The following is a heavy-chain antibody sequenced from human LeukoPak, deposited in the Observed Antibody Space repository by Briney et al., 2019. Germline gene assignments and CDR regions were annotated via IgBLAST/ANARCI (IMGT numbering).Heavy chain of an antibody. Sequence: PSETLSLTCTVSSGSISSSYWSWVRQPPGKGLEWIGYIYYSGSTNYNPSLKSRVTISVDTSKKEFSLKLSSVTAADTAVYYCARHGAVAGRGGYYFDYWGKGTLVTVSS. J-gene: IGHJ4*02. D-gene: IGHD6-19*01. CDR1: SGSISSSY. CDR3: ARHGAVAGRGGYYFDY. CDR2: IYYSGST. V-gene: IGHV4-59*08.